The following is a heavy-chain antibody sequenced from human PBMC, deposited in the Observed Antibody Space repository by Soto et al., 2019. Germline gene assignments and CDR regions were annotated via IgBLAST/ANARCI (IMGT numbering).Heavy chain of an antibody. CDR1: GFTFSSYA. D-gene: IGHD3-10*01. CDR2: IGGSGGST. CDR3: APHLWFGELYY. Sequence: EVQLLESGGGLVQPGGSLRLSCAASGFTFSSYAMSWVRQAPGKGLEWVSAIGGSGGSTYYADSVKGRFTISRDNSKNTLYLQMSSLRAEDTAVYYCAPHLWFGELYYWGQGTLVTVSS. V-gene: IGHV3-23*01. J-gene: IGHJ4*02.